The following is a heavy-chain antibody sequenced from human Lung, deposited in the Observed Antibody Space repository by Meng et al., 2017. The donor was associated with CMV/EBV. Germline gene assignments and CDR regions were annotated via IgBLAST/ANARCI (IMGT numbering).Heavy chain of an antibody. CDR3: IWNDLGDY. V-gene: IGHV3-15*01. J-gene: IGHJ4*02. Sequence: QLLESGGDSVKPGGYLRLSWAVSGFTFSNAWMSWVRQAPGKGLECVGRIKSKTDGETADYNAPVKGRFTISRDDSKNTLYLQMNSLKTEDTAIYYCIWNDLGDYWGQGTLVTVSS. D-gene: IGHD1-1*01. CDR2: IKSKTDGETA. CDR1: GFTFSNAW.